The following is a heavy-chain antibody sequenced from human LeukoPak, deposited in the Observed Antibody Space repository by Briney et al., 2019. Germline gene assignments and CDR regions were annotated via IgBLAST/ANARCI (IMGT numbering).Heavy chain of an antibody. D-gene: IGHD1-26*01. CDR1: GFTFSSYA. J-gene: IGHJ4*02. CDR2: ISYDGSNK. CDR3: ARAKWELLQHPFDY. V-gene: IGHV3-30-3*01. Sequence: GGSLRLSCAASGFTFSSYAMHWVRQAPGKGLEWVAVISYDGSNKYYADSVKGRFTISRDNSKNTLYLQMNSLRAEDTAVYYCARAKWELLQHPFDYWGQGTLVTVSS.